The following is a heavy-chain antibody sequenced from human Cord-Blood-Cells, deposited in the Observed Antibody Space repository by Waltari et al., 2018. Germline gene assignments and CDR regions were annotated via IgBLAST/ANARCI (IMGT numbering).Heavy chain of an antibody. CDR2: ISYDGGNK. D-gene: IGHD1-26*01. V-gene: IGHV3-30*18. Sequence: QVQLVESGGGVVQPGRSLRLSCAASGFTFSSYGMHWVRQAPGKGLGWVAVISYDGGNKYYADSVKGRFTISRDNSKNTLYLQMNSLRAEDTAVYYCAKDPSGSYYWFDPWGQGTLVTVSS. CDR3: AKDPSGSYYWFDP. CDR1: GFTFSSYG. J-gene: IGHJ5*02.